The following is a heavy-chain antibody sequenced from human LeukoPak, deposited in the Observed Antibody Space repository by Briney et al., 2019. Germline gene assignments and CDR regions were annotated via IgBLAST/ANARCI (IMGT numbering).Heavy chain of an antibody. V-gene: IGHV4-39*07. D-gene: IGHD3-22*01. CDR3: ARVPYYYDSSGYYHGFDY. Sequence: SETLSLTCTVSGGSISSSSYYWGWIRQPPGKGLEWIGGIYHSGSTNYNPSLKSRVTISVDKSKNQFSLKLSSVTAADTAVYYCARVPYYYDSSGYYHGFDYWGQGTLVTVSS. J-gene: IGHJ4*02. CDR1: GGSISSSSYY. CDR2: IYHSGST.